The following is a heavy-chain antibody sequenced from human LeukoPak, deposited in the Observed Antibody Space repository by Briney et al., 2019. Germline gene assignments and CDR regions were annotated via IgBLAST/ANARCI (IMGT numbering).Heavy chain of an antibody. D-gene: IGHD1-7*01. Sequence: GGSLRLSCTASGFTFSLYWMTWVRQAPEKGLEWVANIKEDASEKDYVDSVKGRFTISRDNGKNSLYLQMNSLRGEDTAVHYCARLNWNYADHWGQGTLVTVS. CDR1: GFTFSLYW. CDR2: IKEDASEK. J-gene: IGHJ4*02. V-gene: IGHV3-7*01. CDR3: ARLNWNYADH.